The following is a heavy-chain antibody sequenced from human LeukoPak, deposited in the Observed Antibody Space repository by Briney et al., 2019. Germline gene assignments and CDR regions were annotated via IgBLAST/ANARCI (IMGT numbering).Heavy chain of an antibody. V-gene: IGHV4-39*07. CDR3: ARGVNSGYDPNWFDP. CDR1: GGSISSGGYY. J-gene: IGHJ5*02. Sequence: SQSLSLTCTVSGGSISSGGYYWSWIRQPPGKGLEWIGSIYYSGNTYYSPSLKSRVTVSVDTSKNQFSLKLTSVTAADTAVYYCARGVNSGYDPNWFDPWGQGTLVTVSS. CDR2: IYYSGNT. D-gene: IGHD5-12*01.